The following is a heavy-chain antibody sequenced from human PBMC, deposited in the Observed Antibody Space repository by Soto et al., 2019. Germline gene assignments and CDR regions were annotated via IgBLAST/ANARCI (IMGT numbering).Heavy chain of an antibody. D-gene: IGHD1-26*01. J-gene: IGHJ4*02. V-gene: IGHV4-4*07. CDR2: IYSSGSA. CDR1: RASIYTYS. CDR3: ATIVGANDY. Sequence: SETLSLTCTVSRASIYTYSWTWIRQPAGKGLQWIGHIYSSGSANYSPSLKSRVSMSVDSSKNLISLKLSSVTAADTAVYYCATIVGANDYWGQGTLVTVSS.